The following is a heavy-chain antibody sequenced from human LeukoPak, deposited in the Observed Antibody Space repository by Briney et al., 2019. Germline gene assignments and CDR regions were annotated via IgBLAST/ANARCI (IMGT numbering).Heavy chain of an antibody. CDR1: GFTFSSYS. J-gene: IGHJ3*02. D-gene: IGHD2-2*01. Sequence: GGSLRLSCAASGFTFSSYSMNWVRQAPGKGLEWVSSISSSSSYIYYADSVKGRFTISRDNAKNSLYLQMNGLRAEDTAVYYCARVHCSSTSCYAFDIWGQGTMVTVSS. CDR2: ISSSSSYI. CDR3: ARVHCSSTSCYAFDI. V-gene: IGHV3-21*01.